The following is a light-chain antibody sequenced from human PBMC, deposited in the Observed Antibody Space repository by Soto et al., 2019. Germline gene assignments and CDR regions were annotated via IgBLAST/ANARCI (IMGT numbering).Light chain of an antibody. Sequence: QSALTQPPSASGSPGQSVTISCTGTSSDVGGYNYVSWYQQHPGKAPKLMIYEVSKRPSGVPDRFSGSKSGNTASLTVSGLQAEDEADYYCSSYAASTTTVFGGGTKVTVL. CDR1: SSDVGGYNY. CDR2: EVS. CDR3: SSYAASTTTV. V-gene: IGLV2-8*01. J-gene: IGLJ3*02.